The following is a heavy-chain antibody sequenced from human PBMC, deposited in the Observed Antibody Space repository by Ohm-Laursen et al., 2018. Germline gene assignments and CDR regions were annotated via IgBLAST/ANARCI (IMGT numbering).Heavy chain of an antibody. CDR2: IYHSGST. D-gene: IGHD5-12*01. J-gene: IGHJ4*02. Sequence: TLSLTCPVSGGSISGYYWTWIRQPPGKGLEYIGYIYHSGSTNYNPSLKSRVSISLDTSKNEFALRLSSVTAADTAVYYCASMVATWYVDNWGQGTLVTVSS. V-gene: IGHV4-59*08. CDR3: ASMVATWYVDN. CDR1: GGSISGYY.